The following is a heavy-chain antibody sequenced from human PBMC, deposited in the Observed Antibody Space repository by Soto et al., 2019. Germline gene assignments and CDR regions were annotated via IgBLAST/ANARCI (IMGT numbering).Heavy chain of an antibody. CDR1: GFSFSTYW. D-gene: IGHD1-26*01. Sequence: EVQLVASGGGLVQPGGSLRLSCAASGFSFSTYWMSWVRQAPGKGLEWVATINPDGSDKYYVDSVKGRFTISRDNAKKSLLLQMNSLTAEDTAVYYCASGGWETPIWGQGTLVTVSS. J-gene: IGHJ4*02. CDR3: ASGGWETPI. CDR2: INPDGSDK. V-gene: IGHV3-7*03.